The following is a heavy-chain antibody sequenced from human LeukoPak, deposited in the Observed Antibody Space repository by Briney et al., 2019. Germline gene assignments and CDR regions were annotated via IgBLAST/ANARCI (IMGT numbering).Heavy chain of an antibody. CDR2: INPNSGGT. V-gene: IGHV1-2*06. J-gene: IGHJ4*02. Sequence: GASVKVSCKASGYTFTSYGISWVRQAPGQGLEWMGRINPNSGGTNYAQKFQGRVTMTRDTSISTAYMELSRLRSDDTAVYYCARENRGYSYGSIDYWGQGTLVTVSS. D-gene: IGHD5-18*01. CDR1: GYTFTSYG. CDR3: ARENRGYSYGSIDY.